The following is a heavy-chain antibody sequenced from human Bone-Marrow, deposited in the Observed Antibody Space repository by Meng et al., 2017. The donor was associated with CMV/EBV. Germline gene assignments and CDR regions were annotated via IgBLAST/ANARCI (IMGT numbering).Heavy chain of an antibody. CDR3: AKGAGQLVPDY. CDR1: GCTFRSYG. D-gene: IGHD6-6*01. J-gene: IGHJ4*02. Sequence: LSCEASGCTFRSYGMNWVRQAPGKGLEWVEVIWYDGSNKYYADSVKGRFTISRDNSKNTLYLQMNSLRAEDTAVYYCAKGAGQLVPDYWGQGTLVTVSS. V-gene: IGHV3-33*06. CDR2: IWYDGSNK.